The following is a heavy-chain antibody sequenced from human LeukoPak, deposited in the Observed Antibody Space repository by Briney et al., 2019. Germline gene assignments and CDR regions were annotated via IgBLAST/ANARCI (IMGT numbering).Heavy chain of an antibody. CDR1: GFTFTNFA. Sequence: GGSLRLSCAASGFTFTNFAMSWVRLTPEEGFEWVSSLSINAADTYYADSVKGRFTISGDSSKNTVYLQMNTLTDEDTAIYFCAKDHCSGGGCTLRYFALWGQGTLVTVSS. CDR2: LSINAADT. D-gene: IGHD2-15*01. V-gene: IGHV3-23*01. J-gene: IGHJ4*02. CDR3: AKDHCSGGGCTLRYFAL.